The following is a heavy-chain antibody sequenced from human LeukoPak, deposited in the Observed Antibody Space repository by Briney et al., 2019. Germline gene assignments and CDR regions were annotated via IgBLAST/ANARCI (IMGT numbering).Heavy chain of an antibody. D-gene: IGHD5-18*01. Sequence: GGSLRLSCAASGFTFSSYGMHWVRQAPGKGLEWVAVIWYDGSNKYYADSVKGRFTISRYNSKNTLYLQMNSLRAEDTAVYYCAKESRGYSYGYGFDYWGQGTLVTVSS. J-gene: IGHJ4*02. CDR1: GFTFSSYG. CDR2: IWYDGSNK. V-gene: IGHV3-33*06. CDR3: AKESRGYSYGYGFDY.